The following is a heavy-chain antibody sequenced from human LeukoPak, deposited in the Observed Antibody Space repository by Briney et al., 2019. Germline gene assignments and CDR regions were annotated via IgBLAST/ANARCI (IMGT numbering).Heavy chain of an antibody. CDR3: ARSPTVTTFLSYYYYYYMDV. CDR2: INPSGGST. V-gene: IGHV1-46*01. D-gene: IGHD4-17*01. CDR1: GYTFTSYY. J-gene: IGHJ6*03. Sequence: ASVKVSCKASGYTFTSYYMHWVRQAPGQGLEWMGIINPSGGSTSYAQKFQGRVTMTRDMSTSTVYMELSSLRSEDTAVYYCARSPTVTTFLSYYYYYYMDVWGKGTTVTISS.